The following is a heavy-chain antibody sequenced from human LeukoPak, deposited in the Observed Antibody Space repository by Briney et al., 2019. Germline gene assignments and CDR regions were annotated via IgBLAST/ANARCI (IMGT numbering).Heavy chain of an antibody. CDR2: IYYSGST. CDR3: ARELAADPHPDYYYGMDV. V-gene: IGHV4-31*03. Sequence: PSETLSLTCTVSGGSISSGGYYWSWIRQHPGKGLEWIGYIYYSGSTYYNPSLKSRVTISVDTSKNQFSLKLSSVTAADTAVYYCARELAADPHPDYYYGMDVWGQGTTVTVSS. D-gene: IGHD3-3*02. J-gene: IGHJ6*02. CDR1: GGSISSGGYY.